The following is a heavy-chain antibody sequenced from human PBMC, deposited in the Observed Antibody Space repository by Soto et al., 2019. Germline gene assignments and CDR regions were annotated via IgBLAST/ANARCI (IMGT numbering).Heavy chain of an antibody. Sequence: QVQLVESGGGVVQPGRSLRLSCAASGFTFSSYGMHWVRQAPGKGLEWVAVIWYDGSNKYYADSVKGRFTISRDNSKNTLWLQMHSLRAEDTAVYDCARDGYCSGGSFYSVPVFDYGGQGTLVTVSS. V-gene: IGHV3-33*01. D-gene: IGHD2-15*01. CDR3: ARDGYCSGGSFYSVPVFDY. J-gene: IGHJ4*02. CDR2: IWYDGSNK. CDR1: GFTFSSYG.